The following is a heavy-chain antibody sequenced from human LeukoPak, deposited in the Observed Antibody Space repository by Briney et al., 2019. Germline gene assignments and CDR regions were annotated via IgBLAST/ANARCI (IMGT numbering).Heavy chain of an antibody. J-gene: IGHJ3*02. CDR1: GDSISNNNAA. CDR2: TYYRSEWYT. D-gene: IGHD1-26*01. CDR3: ARDWDGPDAFDI. V-gene: IGHV6-1*01. Sequence: SQTLSLTCAISGDSISNNNAAWHWIRQSPSRGLEWLGRTYYRSEWYTDYAVSVKSRITINPDTSKNQFSLQLNSVTPEDTAVYYCARDWDGPDAFDIWGQGTMDTVSS.